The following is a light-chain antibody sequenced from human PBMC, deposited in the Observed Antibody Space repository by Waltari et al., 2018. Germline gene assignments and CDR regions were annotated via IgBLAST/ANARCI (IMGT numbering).Light chain of an antibody. CDR1: VLANKY. CDR2: KET. J-gene: IGLJ3*02. V-gene: IGLV3-27*01. Sequence: SFELTQTSSLSVSPGQTVRITCSGDVLANKYARWFQQKPGQAPILIISKETERPSGIPERFSGSSSGTTVTLTISGAQVEDEADYYCYSAADNDLGVFGGGTKLTVL. CDR3: YSAADNDLGV.